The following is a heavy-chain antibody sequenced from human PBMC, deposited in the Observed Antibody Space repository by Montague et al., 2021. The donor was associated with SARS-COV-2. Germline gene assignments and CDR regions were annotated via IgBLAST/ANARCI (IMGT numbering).Heavy chain of an antibody. CDR2: IYYSGST. V-gene: IGHV4-39*01. Sequence: SETLSLTYTVSGGSISSSNYYWGWLRQPPGKGLEWIGSIYYSGSTYYNPSLNSRVTIFVDTSKNQFSLKLSSVTAADTVVYYCASPTYYYDSSGSAAFDIWGQGTMVTVSS. CDR1: GGSISSSNYY. J-gene: IGHJ3*02. D-gene: IGHD3-22*01. CDR3: ASPTYYYDSSGSAAFDI.